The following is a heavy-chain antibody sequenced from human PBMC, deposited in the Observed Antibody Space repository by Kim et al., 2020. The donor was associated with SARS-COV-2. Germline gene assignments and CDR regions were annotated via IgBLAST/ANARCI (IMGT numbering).Heavy chain of an antibody. V-gene: IGHV3-23*01. CDR3: AKAGVAMFRGGTTSWFDP. Sequence: GGSLRLSCVASGFTFSSYAIYWVRQAPGKGLEWVSSISGGGGSTYYADSVKGRFTVSRDNSKNTLYLQMNSLRAEDTAVYYCAKAGVAMFRGGTTSWFDPWGQGTLVTVSS. CDR2: ISGGGGST. J-gene: IGHJ5*02. D-gene: IGHD3-10*01. CDR1: GFTFSSYA.